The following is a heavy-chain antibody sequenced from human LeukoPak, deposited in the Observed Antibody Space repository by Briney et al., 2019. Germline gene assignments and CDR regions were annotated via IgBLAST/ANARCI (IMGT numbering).Heavy chain of an antibody. CDR1: GGSISSFY. V-gene: IGHV4-59*01. Sequence: SETLSLTCTVSGGSISSFYWSWIRQPPGKGLEWIGYIYYSGSTNYNPSLKSRVTISVDTSKNQFSLKLRSVTAADTAVYYCARGREDSRRFDPWGQGTLVTVSS. CDR3: ARGREDSRRFDP. CDR2: IYYSGST. J-gene: IGHJ5*02. D-gene: IGHD6-13*01.